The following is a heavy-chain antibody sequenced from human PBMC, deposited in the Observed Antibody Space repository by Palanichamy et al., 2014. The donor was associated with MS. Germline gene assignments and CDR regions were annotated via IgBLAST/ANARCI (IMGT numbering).Heavy chain of an antibody. CDR3: ATKGSAVASDY. CDR2: ISSDGTTT. Sequence: EVQLVESGGGLVQPGGSLRLSCAASGFTFSTYWMHWVRQAPGKGLVWVSRISSDGTTTSYADSVKGRFTISRDNAKNTLYLQMNSLRVEDTAVYYCATKGSAVASDYWGQGTLVTVSS. V-gene: IGHV3-74*01. J-gene: IGHJ4*02. D-gene: IGHD5-12*01. CDR1: GFTFSTYW.